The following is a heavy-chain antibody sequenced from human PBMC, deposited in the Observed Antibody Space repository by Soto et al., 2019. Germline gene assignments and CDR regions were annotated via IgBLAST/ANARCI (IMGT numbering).Heavy chain of an antibody. CDR3: ASPLENMNYYYGMDV. D-gene: IGHD3-16*01. Sequence: SETLSLTCTVSGGSISSYYWSWIRQPPGKGLEWIGTIYYSGSTYYNPSLKSRVTISVDTSKNQFSLKLSSVTAADTAVYYCASPLENMNYYYGMDVWGQGTTVTVSS. V-gene: IGHV4-39*01. J-gene: IGHJ6*02. CDR1: GGSISSYY. CDR2: IYYSGST.